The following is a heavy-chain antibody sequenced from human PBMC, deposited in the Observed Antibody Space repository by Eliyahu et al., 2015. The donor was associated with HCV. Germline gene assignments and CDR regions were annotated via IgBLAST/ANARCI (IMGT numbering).Heavy chain of an antibody. J-gene: IGHJ3*02. Sequence: EVQLLESGGGLVQPGGPLRLSCAASGFXFSSNVMSWVRQAPGKGLGWVSSISFNGGSTYHADSVKGRFTISRDNSKNTLYLQMNSLRAEDTAFYYCARVKGELRRSAFDMWGQGTMVTVSS. V-gene: IGHV3-23*01. CDR2: ISFNGGST. CDR3: ARVKGELRRSAFDM. CDR1: GFXFSSNV. D-gene: IGHD1-26*01.